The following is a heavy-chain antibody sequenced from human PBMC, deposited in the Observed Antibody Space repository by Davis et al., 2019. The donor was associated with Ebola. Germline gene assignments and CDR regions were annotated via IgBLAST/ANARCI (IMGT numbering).Heavy chain of an antibody. CDR1: GGSISSSSYY. Sequence: SETLSLTCTVSGGSISSSSYYWGWIRQPPGKGLEWIGSIYYSGSTYYNPSLKSRVTISADTSKNQFSLKLNSVTAADTAVYYCASGYYWFDYWGQGTLVTVSS. CDR3: ASGYYWFDY. J-gene: IGHJ4*02. V-gene: IGHV4-39*07. CDR2: IYYSGST. D-gene: IGHD3-3*01.